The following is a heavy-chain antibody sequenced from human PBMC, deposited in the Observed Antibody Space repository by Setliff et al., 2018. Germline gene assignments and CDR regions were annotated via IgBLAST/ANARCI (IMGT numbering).Heavy chain of an antibody. Sequence: SETLSLTCAAYGGTFSDCHWTWIRQSPEKGLEWIGEINHRGSTNYNPSLKSRVTIFVDTSKNQFSLNLNSVTAADTGVYYCASCRYQVPYDYWGQGILVTVSS. V-gene: IGHV4-34*01. CDR1: GGTFSDCH. CDR3: ASCRYQVPYDY. J-gene: IGHJ4*02. CDR2: INHRGST. D-gene: IGHD2-2*01.